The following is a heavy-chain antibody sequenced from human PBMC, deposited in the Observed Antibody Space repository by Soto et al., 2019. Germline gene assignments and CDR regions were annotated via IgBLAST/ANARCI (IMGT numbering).Heavy chain of an antibody. D-gene: IGHD2-8*01. V-gene: IGHV1-69*12. CDR2: IIPIFGTA. CDR3: ASDGGDCTNGVCGVPNDY. CDR1: GGTFSSYA. J-gene: IGHJ4*02. Sequence: QVRLVQSGAEVKKPGSSVKVSCKASGGTFSSYAISWVRQAPGQGLEWMGGIIPIFGTANYAQKFQGRVTITADESTSTAYMELSSLRSEDTAVYYCASDGGDCTNGVCGVPNDYWGQGTLVTVSS.